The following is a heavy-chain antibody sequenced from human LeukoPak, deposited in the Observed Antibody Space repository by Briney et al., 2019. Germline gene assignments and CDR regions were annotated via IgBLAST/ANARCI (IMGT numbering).Heavy chain of an antibody. CDR2: IYYSGST. CDR3: ARLGAYYYYGMDV. CDR1: GGSISNYH. Sequence: SETLSLTCTVSGGSISNYHWSWIRQPPGKGLEWIGYIYYSGSTVYNPSLKSRVTISVDTSRNQFSLNLSSVTAADTAVYYCARLGAYYYYGMDVWGQGTTVTVSS. D-gene: IGHD3-16*01. J-gene: IGHJ6*02. V-gene: IGHV4-59*01.